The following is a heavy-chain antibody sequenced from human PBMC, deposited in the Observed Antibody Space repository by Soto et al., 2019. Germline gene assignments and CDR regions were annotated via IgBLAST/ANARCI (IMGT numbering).Heavy chain of an antibody. CDR3: ARDYFDY. CDR2: IYSGGST. V-gene: IGHV3-66*01. CDR1: GFTVSDNY. Sequence: TGGSLRLSCAASGFTVSDNYMSWVRQAPGKGLEWVSVIYSGGSTSYADSVKGRFTISRDNSKNTLYLQMNNLRAEDTAVYYCARDYFDYWGQGTLVTVSS. J-gene: IGHJ4*02.